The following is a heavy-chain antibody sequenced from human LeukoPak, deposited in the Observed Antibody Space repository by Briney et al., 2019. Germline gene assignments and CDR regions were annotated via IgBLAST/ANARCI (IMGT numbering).Heavy chain of an antibody. CDR1: GFTVSSNY. J-gene: IGHJ5*01. V-gene: IGHV3-53*01. Sequence: GGSLRLSCAASGFTVSSNYMSWVRQAPGKGLEWVSVIYSGGSTYYADSVKGRFTISRDNTKNTLYLQMNSLRAEDTTVYYCAKDRHAPGRYCSSTSCFPFDSWGQGTLVTVSS. CDR3: AKDRHAPGRYCSSTSCFPFDS. CDR2: IYSGGST. D-gene: IGHD2-2*01.